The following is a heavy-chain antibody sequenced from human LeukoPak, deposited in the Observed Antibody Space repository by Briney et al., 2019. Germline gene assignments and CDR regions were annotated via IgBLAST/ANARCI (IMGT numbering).Heavy chain of an antibody. J-gene: IGHJ3*02. CDR3: AREDIVVVVAATRNHDAFDI. D-gene: IGHD2-15*01. V-gene: IGHV4-34*01. CDR1: GGSFSGYY. CDR2: INHSGST. Sequence: SETLSLTCAVYGGSFSGYYWSWLRQPPGKGLEWIGEINHSGSTNYNPSLKSRVTISVDTSKNQFSLKLSSVTAADTAVYYCAREDIVVVVAATRNHDAFDIWGQGTMVTVSS.